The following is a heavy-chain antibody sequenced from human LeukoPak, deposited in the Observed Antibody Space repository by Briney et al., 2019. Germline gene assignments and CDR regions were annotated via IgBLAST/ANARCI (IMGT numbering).Heavy chain of an antibody. CDR1: GFTFSRHA. CDR3: ATATGINHYRRFDP. D-gene: IGHD2-8*02. V-gene: IGHV3-23*01. CDR2: ISGSADYT. J-gene: IGHJ5*02. Sequence: GGSLRLSCAASGFTFSRHAMNWVRQAPGTGLEWVSGISGSADYTYYAASVKGRFTLSKDYPKNTLFLQMHTLRAEDTTLYYCATATGINHYRRFDPWGHGTLVTVSS.